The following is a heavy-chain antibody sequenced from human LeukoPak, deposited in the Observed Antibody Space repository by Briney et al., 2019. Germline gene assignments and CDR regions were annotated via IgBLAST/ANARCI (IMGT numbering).Heavy chain of an antibody. CDR2: IDSSSCII. CDR3: SRDEHDLIQGYYLDY. CDR1: GFIFSEYN. V-gene: IGHV3-48*01. J-gene: IGHJ4*02. Sequence: GGSLRLPCEASGFIFSEYNMNWARQAPGKGLEWLSFIDSSSCIICYADSVKGRFPLSRDKAQTSLSLQMDSLRADDRALYYCSRDEHDLIQGYYLDYWGQGTLVTVSS. D-gene: IGHD5-18*01.